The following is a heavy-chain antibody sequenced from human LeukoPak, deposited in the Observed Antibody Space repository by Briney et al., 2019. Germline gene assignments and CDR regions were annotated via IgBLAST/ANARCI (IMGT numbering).Heavy chain of an antibody. J-gene: IGHJ4*02. D-gene: IGHD1-26*01. CDR1: GFTFSSYS. CDR3: AKDGGSEEPFDY. V-gene: IGHV3-30*18. Sequence: GGSLRLSCAASGFTFSSYSMNWVRQAPGKGLEWVAVISYDGSNKYYADSVKGRFTISRDNSKNTLYLQMNSLRAEDTAVYYCAKDGGSEEPFDYWGQGTLDTVSS. CDR2: ISYDGSNK.